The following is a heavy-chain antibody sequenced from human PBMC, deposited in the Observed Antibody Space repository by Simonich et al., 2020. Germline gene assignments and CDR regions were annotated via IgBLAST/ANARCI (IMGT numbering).Heavy chain of an antibody. CDR1: GYSISSGYY. Sequence: QVQLQESGPGLVKPSETLSLTCAVSGYSISSGYYWGWIRQPPGKGLEGIGRIYHSGSTYYNPYRKSRVTISVDTSKNQFSLKLSSVTAADTAVYYCASPELDDYGDYDAFDIWGQGTMVTVSS. J-gene: IGHJ3*02. D-gene: IGHD4-17*01. V-gene: IGHV4-38-2*01. CDR3: ASPELDDYGDYDAFDI. CDR2: IYHSGST.